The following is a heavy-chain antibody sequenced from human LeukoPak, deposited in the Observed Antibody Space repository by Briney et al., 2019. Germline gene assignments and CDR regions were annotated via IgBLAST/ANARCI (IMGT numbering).Heavy chain of an antibody. CDR1: GYSFSNYW. J-gene: IGHJ6*02. Sequence: PGESLKISCKGSGYSFSNYWINWVRQMPGKGLEWMGRIDPTDSYTNYSPSFQGHVTISADKSISTAYLQWNSLKASDTAIYYCVTTGRPKIRHSYYGMDVWGQGTTVTVSS. D-gene: IGHD7-27*01. CDR2: IDPTDSYT. CDR3: VTTGRPKIRHSYYGMDV. V-gene: IGHV5-10-1*01.